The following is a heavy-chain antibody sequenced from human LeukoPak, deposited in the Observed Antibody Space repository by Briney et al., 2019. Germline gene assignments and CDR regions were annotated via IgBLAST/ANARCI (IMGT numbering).Heavy chain of an antibody. CDR3: ARALLYSWFDP. Sequence: GASVKVSCKVSGYTLTELSMHWVRQAPGQGLEWMGWISAYNGNTNYAQKLQGRVTMTTDTSTSTAYMELRSLRSDDTAVYYCARALLYSWFDPWGQGTLVTVSS. J-gene: IGHJ5*02. CDR2: ISAYNGNT. V-gene: IGHV1-18*01. CDR1: GYTLTELS.